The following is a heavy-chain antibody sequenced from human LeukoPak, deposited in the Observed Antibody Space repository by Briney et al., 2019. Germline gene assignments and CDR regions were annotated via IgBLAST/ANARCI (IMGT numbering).Heavy chain of an antibody. D-gene: IGHD3-22*01. V-gene: IGHV1-69*13. CDR1: GGTFSSYA. Sequence: ASVKVSCKASGGTFSSYAISWVRQAPGQGLEWMGGIIPIFGTANYAQKFQGRVTITADESTSTAYMELSSLRSEDTAVYYCACTHLGYYDSSEHGWFDPWGQGTLVTASS. CDR3: ACTHLGYYDSSEHGWFDP. J-gene: IGHJ5*02. CDR2: IIPIFGTA.